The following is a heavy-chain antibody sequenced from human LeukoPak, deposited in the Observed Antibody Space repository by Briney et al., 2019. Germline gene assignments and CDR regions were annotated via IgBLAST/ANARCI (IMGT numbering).Heavy chain of an antibody. V-gene: IGHV1-18*01. CDR1: GYTFTSYG. CDR3: ARGPYYDYVWGSYRLENYYFDY. J-gene: IGHJ4*02. D-gene: IGHD3-16*02. Sequence: ASVKVSCKASGYTFTSYGISWVRQAPGQGLEWMGWISAYNGNTNYAQKLQGRVTMTTDTSTSTAYMELRSLRSDDTAVYYCARGPYYDYVWGSYRLENYYFDYWGQGTLVTVSS. CDR2: ISAYNGNT.